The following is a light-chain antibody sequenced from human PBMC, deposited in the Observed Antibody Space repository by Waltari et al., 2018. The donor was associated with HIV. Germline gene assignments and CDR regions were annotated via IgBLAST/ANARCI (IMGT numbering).Light chain of an antibody. V-gene: IGLV2-23*01. CDR1: TSDTF. Sequence: ALTQPASVSGSPGQSITISCLGTTSDTFVSWYLVHPGKAPKLIIVEATGRPSGVSNRFSASKSGTTASLTISGLHTDDEGLYFCASHAAENTVVFAGGTEVTVL. J-gene: IGLJ2*01. CDR3: ASHAAENTVV. CDR2: EAT.